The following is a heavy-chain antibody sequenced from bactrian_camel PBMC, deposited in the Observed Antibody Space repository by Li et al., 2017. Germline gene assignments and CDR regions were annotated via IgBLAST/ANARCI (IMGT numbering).Heavy chain of an antibody. D-gene: IGHD5*01. Sequence: QLVESGGGSVQAGGSLRLSCVVSGNRQSITSLGWFRQPPGKEREGVASIDTDGATKYASAVKGRFTVAKDNAKNTLDLQMNSLQPEDTSMYYCAADLPCRHIGGRRYLTTRKGTFVTGARGPRSPSP. J-gene: IGHJ6*01. CDR1: GNRQSITS. CDR2: IDTDGAT. CDR3: AADLPCRHIGGRRYLTTRKGTFVT. V-gene: IGHV3S53*01.